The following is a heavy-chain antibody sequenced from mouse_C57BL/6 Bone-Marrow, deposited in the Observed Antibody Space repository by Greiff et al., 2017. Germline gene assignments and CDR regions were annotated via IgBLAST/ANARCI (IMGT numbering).Heavy chain of an antibody. J-gene: IGHJ3*01. CDR1: GFNIKDDY. Sequence: EVQLQQSGAELVRPGASVKLSCTASGFNIKDDYMHWVKQRPGQGLEWIGWIDPENGDTEYASNFPGKATITADTSSNPAYLQLRSLTSRATAGSYCTKIYYSNYWFAYGGQGTLVTVSA. V-gene: IGHV14-4*01. CDR2: IDPENGDT. CDR3: TKIYYSNYWFAY. D-gene: IGHD2-5*01.